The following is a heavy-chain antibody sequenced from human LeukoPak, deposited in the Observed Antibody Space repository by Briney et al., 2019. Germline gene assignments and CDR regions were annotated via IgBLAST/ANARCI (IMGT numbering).Heavy chain of an antibody. Sequence: ASVKVSCKASGYTFTSYGINWVRQATGQGLEWMGWMNPNSGNTGYAQKFQGRVTMTRNTSISTAYMELSSLRSEDTAVYYCASARNWYDFWSGYYSTGWFDPWGQGTLVTVSS. V-gene: IGHV1-8*01. J-gene: IGHJ5*02. CDR1: GYTFTSYG. CDR2: MNPNSGNT. CDR3: ASARNWYDFWSGYYSTGWFDP. D-gene: IGHD3-3*01.